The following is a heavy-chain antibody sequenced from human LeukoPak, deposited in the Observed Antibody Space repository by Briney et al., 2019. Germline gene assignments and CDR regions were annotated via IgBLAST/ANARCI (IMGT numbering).Heavy chain of an antibody. CDR2: INHSGST. V-gene: IGHV4-34*01. CDR1: GGSFSGYY. J-gene: IGHJ4*02. Sequence: SETLSLTCAVYGGSFSGYYWSWIRQPPGKGLEWIGEINHSGSTNYNPSLKSRVTISLDTSKNQFSLKLSSVTAADTAVYYCARVGRQTDLDYWGQGTLVTVSS. D-gene: IGHD1-14*01. CDR3: ARVGRQTDLDY.